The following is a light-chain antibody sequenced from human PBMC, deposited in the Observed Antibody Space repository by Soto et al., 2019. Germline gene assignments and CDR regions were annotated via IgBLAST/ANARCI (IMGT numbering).Light chain of an antibody. CDR1: QSVSSN. J-gene: IGKJ4*01. Sequence: EIVMTQSPATLSVSPGERASLSCRASQSVSSNLAWYQQKTGQTPKLLIYVASTRATGIPARFSGSGSGTDFTLTISSLQSEDFAVYYCQQYNVWPITFGGGTKVEFK. V-gene: IGKV3-15*01. CDR3: QQYNVWPIT. CDR2: VAS.